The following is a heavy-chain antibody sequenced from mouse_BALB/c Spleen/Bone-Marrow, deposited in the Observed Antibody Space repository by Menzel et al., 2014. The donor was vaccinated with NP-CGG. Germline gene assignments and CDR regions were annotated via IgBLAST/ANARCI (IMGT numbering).Heavy chain of an antibody. CDR2: INPSIGYT. V-gene: IGHV1-4*02. D-gene: IGHD1-1*01. CDR1: GHIFTSYT. CDR3: AREGTYYAYFDY. J-gene: IGHJ2*01. Sequence: QVQLQQPAAELARPGASVKLSCKASGHIFTSYTIQWIKQRPGQGLEWIGYINPSIGYTEYNQKFKDKTTLTADTSSSTTYMQLSSLTSEDSAVYYCAREGTYYAYFDYWGQGTTLTVSS.